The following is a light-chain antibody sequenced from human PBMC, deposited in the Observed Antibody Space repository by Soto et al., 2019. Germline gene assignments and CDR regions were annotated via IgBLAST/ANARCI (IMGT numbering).Light chain of an antibody. CDR3: GTWDSSLNAGWV. Sequence: QSVLTQPPSVSAAPGQTVTISCSGSSSNIGNNYVSWYQQFPGTAPKVLIHDNNKRPSGIPDRFSGSKSGTSATLRITGIQTGDEADYYCGTWDSSLNAGWVFGRGTKLTV. J-gene: IGLJ3*02. CDR2: DNN. CDR1: SSNIGNNY. V-gene: IGLV1-51*01.